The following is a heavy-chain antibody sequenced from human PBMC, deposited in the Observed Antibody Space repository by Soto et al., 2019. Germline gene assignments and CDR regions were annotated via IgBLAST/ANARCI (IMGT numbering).Heavy chain of an antibody. D-gene: IGHD3-3*01. J-gene: IGHJ4*02. CDR3: ARDESGPFDY. CDR2: ISAYNGNT. Sequence: GXSXKVSFKASGYTXTSYGIGLVRQAPGQGLEWMGWISAYNGNTNYAQKLQGRVTMTTDTSTSTAYMELRSLRSDDTAVYYCARDESGPFDYWGQGTLGTVS. V-gene: IGHV1-18*04. CDR1: GYTXTSYG.